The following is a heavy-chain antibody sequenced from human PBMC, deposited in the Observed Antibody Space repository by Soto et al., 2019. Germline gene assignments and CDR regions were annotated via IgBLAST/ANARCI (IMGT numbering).Heavy chain of an antibody. V-gene: IGHV3-64*01. Sequence: EVQLVESGGGLVQPGGSLRLSCAASGFTFSSYAMHWVRQAPGKGLEYVSAISSNGGSTYYANSVKGRFTIYRDNSKNTLYLQMGSLRAEDMAVYYCARGLGADVWGKGTTVTVSS. J-gene: IGHJ6*04. CDR2: ISSNGGST. CDR3: ARGLGADV. CDR1: GFTFSSYA. D-gene: IGHD5-12*01.